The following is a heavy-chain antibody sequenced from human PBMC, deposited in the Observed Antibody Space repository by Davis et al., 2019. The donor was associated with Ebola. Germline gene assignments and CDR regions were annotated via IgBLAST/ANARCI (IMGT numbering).Heavy chain of an antibody. Sequence: GESLKISCVASGFTFTTYSMSWVRQAPGKGLEWVSSISSDSDYIYYADSVKGRFTISRDNAKNSLYLQMNSLRAEDTAVYYCARGSGWYTEYYFDYWGQGTLVTVSS. D-gene: IGHD6-19*01. V-gene: IGHV3-21*01. J-gene: IGHJ4*02. CDR2: ISSDSDYI. CDR1: GFTFTTYS. CDR3: ARGSGWYTEYYFDY.